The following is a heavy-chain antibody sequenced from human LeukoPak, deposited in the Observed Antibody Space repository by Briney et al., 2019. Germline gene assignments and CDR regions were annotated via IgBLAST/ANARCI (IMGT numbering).Heavy chain of an antibody. Sequence: PGGSLRLSCAASGFTFSSYAMSWVRQAPGKGLEWVSSISSSSSYIYYADSVKGRFTISRGNAKNSLYLQMNSLRAEDTAVYYCASGGLIFGVVIPPMYWGQGTLVTVSS. V-gene: IGHV3-21*01. J-gene: IGHJ4*02. CDR2: ISSSSSYI. CDR1: GFTFSSYA. D-gene: IGHD3-3*01. CDR3: ASGGLIFGVVIPPMY.